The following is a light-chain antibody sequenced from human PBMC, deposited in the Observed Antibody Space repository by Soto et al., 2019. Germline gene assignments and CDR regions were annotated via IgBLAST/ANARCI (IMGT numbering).Light chain of an antibody. CDR1: QSVSSNY. Sequence: ENVLTQSPGTLSLSPGERATLSCRASQSVSSNYLAWYQQKPGQAPRLLIYGAFSRATDIPDRFSGSGSGTDFTLTISRLEPEDFAVYFCQQYGSSPQTFGQGTELEIK. J-gene: IGKJ2*01. V-gene: IGKV3-20*01. CDR2: GAF. CDR3: QQYGSSPQT.